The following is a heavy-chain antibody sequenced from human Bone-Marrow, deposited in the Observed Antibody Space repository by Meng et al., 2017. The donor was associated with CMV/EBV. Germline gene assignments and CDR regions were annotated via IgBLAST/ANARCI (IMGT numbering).Heavy chain of an antibody. V-gene: IGHV3-20*04. CDR3: ARDQVVGATFYYYGMDV. D-gene: IGHD1-26*01. CDR1: GFTFGDYG. CDR2: INWNGGST. Sequence: GGSLRLSCAASGFTFGDYGMSWVRQAPGKGLEWVSGINWNGGSTGYADSVKGRFTISRDNAKNSLYLQMNSLRAEDTALYYCARDQVVGATFYYYGMDVWGQGTTVTVSS. J-gene: IGHJ6*01.